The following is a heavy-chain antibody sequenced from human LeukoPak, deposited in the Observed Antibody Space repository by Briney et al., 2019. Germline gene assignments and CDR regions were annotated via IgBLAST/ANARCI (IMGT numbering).Heavy chain of an antibody. V-gene: IGHV3-53*01. CDR2: IHSDGST. CDR3: AREWGCWCLNYFDY. J-gene: IGHJ4*02. D-gene: IGHD4/OR15-4a*01. Sequence: PGGSLRLSCAASGFSVSSKYMSWVRQAPGKGLEWVSVIHSDGSTYYADSVKGRFTISRDNSKNTLYLQLNSLRAEDTAVYYCAREWGCWCLNYFDYWGQGTLVTVSS. CDR1: GFSVSSKY.